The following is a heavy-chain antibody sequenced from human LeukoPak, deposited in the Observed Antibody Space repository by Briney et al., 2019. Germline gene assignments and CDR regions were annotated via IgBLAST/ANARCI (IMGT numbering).Heavy chain of an antibody. Sequence: GESLKISCKGSGYRFTNYWIAWVRQMPGKGLELMGGIYPGDSDTRYSPSSQGQVTISADKSISTAFLQWSSLKASDTAIYYCARQGVYYSDSSAFYHWGQGTQVTVSS. D-gene: IGHD3-22*01. J-gene: IGHJ4*02. CDR3: ARQGVYYSDSSAFYH. CDR2: IYPGDSDT. V-gene: IGHV5-51*01. CDR1: GYRFTNYW.